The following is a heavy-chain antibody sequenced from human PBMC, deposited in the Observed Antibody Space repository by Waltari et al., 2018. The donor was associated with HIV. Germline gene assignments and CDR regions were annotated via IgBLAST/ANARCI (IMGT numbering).Heavy chain of an antibody. J-gene: IGHJ6*01. Sequence: EVLLLESGGGLVQPGGSLRLSCAASGFTFSSYAMSWVRQAPGKGLEWVSGISGSGGSTYYADSVQGRFTLSRDNSKHTVYLQMNSLRAEDTAVYYCAKQGNIIVESHMDVWGQGTTVTVSS. CDR2: ISGSGGST. CDR3: AKQGNIIVESHMDV. D-gene: IGHD2-15*01. CDR1: GFTFSSYA. V-gene: IGHV3-23*01.